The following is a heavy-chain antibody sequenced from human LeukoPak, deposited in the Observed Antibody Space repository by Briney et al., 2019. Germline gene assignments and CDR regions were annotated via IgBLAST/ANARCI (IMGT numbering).Heavy chain of an antibody. Sequence: PGGSLRLSCEASGFILSRYSMNWVRQAPGKGLEWVSSVSTSSSYIYYADSVKGRFTISRDNAKKSLYLQMNSLRAEDTAVYYCVRGSQPNQNNWFDPWGQGTLVTVSS. V-gene: IGHV3-21*01. J-gene: IGHJ5*02. CDR1: GFILSRYS. CDR2: VSTSSSYI. CDR3: VRGSQPNQNNWFDP. D-gene: IGHD1-14*01.